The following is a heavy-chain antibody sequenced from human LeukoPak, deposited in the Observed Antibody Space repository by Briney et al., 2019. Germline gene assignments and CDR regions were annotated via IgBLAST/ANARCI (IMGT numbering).Heavy chain of an antibody. D-gene: IGHD2-8*02. CDR3: ARDYCSGGACFGRWFDP. V-gene: IGHV4-39*07. J-gene: IGHJ5*02. CDR2: VYYRGST. CDR1: GGSISSIDSY. Sequence: PSETLSLTCTVSGGSISSIDSYWGWIRQPPGKGLEWIGRVYYRGSTLFNPSLKSRVSLSVGTSKNQFSLKMTSMSAADTAVYYCARDYCSGGACFGRWFDPWGQGTLVTVSS.